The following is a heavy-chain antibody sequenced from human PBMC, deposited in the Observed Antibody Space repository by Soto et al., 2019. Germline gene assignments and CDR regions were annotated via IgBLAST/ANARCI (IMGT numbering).Heavy chain of an antibody. Sequence: PSETLSLTCAVYGGSFSGYYWSWIRQPPGKGREWIGEINHSGSTSYNTSLKSRVTISVDTSKNQFSLKLSSVTAADTAVYYCARGGELWFFGWFDPWGQGTLVTVSS. J-gene: IGHJ5*02. D-gene: IGHD5-18*01. CDR2: INHSGST. CDR1: GGSFSGYY. V-gene: IGHV4-34*01. CDR3: ARGGELWFFGWFDP.